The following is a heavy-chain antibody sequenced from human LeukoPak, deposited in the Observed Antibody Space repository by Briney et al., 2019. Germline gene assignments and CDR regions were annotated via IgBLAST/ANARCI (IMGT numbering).Heavy chain of an antibody. D-gene: IGHD4-11*01. CDR2: ISRRSATI. V-gene: IGHV3-48*04. CDR1: GFTFSSYN. J-gene: IGHJ4*02. CDR3: ARDRINYSNYEIDY. Sequence: GGSLRLSCAASGFTFSSYNMNWVRQAPGKGLEGVSYISRRSATIYYADSVKGRFTISRDNAKDSLYLQMNSLRAEDTAVYYCARDRINYSNYEIDYWGQGTLVTVSS.